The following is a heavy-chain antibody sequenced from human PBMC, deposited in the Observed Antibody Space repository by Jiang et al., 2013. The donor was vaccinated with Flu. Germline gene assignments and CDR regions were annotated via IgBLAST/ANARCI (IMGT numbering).Heavy chain of an antibody. D-gene: IGHD4-23*01. CDR2: TSYDATIK. Sequence: VQLLESGGGVVQPGRSLRLSCAASGFSFSNSAMHWIRQAPGKGLEWVAVTSYDATIKNYADSVKGRFTISRDNSKNTLHLLLGSVRPEDTAVYYCATAVAEGFNIWGQGTMVTVSS. CDR3: ATAVAEGFNI. CDR1: GFSFSNSA. J-gene: IGHJ3*02. V-gene: IGHV3-30-3*01.